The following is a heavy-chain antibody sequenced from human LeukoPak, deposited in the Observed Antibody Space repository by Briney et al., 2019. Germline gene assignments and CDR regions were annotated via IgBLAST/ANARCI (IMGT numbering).Heavy chain of an antibody. Sequence: PGGSLRLSCTASGFTFGDYAMGWVRQAPGKGLEWVGFIRSKASGGTTEYTASVKGRFTISRDDSKSIAYLQMNSLITEDTAIYYCTRGYSIDYWGQGTQVTVSS. D-gene: IGHD4-11*01. V-gene: IGHV3-49*04. CDR3: TRGYSIDY. CDR2: IRSKASGGTT. CDR1: GFTFGDYA. J-gene: IGHJ4*02.